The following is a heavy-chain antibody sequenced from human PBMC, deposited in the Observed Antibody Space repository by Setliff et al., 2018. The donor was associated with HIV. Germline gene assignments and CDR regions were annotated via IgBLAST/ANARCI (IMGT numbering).Heavy chain of an antibody. V-gene: IGHV4-39*01. CDR3: ARHWVDTAISYNWFDP. CDR1: GGSVSSSSYY. J-gene: IGHJ5*02. Sequence: SETLSLTCTVSGGSVSSSSYYWGWIRQPPGKGLEWIGSIYYSGSTYYNPSLKSRVTISVDTSKNQFSLKLSSVTAADTAVYYCARHWVDTAISYNWFDPWGQGTLVTVSS. CDR2: IYYSGST. D-gene: IGHD5-18*01.